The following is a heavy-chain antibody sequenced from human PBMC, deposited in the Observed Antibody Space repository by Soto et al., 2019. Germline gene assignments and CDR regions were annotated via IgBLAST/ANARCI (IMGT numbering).Heavy chain of an antibody. V-gene: IGHV3-33*01. CDR1: GFSLSLYG. CDR2: IWYDGSNK. J-gene: IGHJ6*02. D-gene: IGHD3-9*01. Sequence: PGGSLRLSCAASGFSLSLYGMQWVRQAPGKGLELVAIIWYDGSNKYYADSVKGRFTISRDNSNNTLYLQMNSLRAEDTAVYHCARSPYTTGYHYGMDVWGQGATVTVSS. CDR3: ARSPYTTGYHYGMDV.